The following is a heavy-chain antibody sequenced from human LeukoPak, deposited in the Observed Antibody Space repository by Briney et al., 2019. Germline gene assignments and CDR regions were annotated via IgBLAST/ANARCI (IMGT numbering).Heavy chain of an antibody. V-gene: IGHV1-69*04. CDR2: IIPILGIA. Sequence: ASVKVSCKASGGTFSSYAISWVRQAPGQGLEWMGRIIPILGIANYAQKFQGRVTITADKSTSTAYMELSSLRSEDTAVYYCAREGVYSYGQFDYWGQGTLVTVSS. CDR1: GGTFSSYA. J-gene: IGHJ4*02. CDR3: AREGVYSYGQFDY. D-gene: IGHD5-18*01.